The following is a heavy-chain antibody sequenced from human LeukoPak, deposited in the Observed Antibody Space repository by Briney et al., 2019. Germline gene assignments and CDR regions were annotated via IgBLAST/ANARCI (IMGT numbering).Heavy chain of an antibody. CDR3: ARVVRGSGFDY. Sequence: SEALSLTCAVSGYSISSGYYWGWIRQPPGKGLEWIGSIYHSGSTYYNPSLKSRVTISVDTSKNQFSLKLSPVTAADTAVYYCARVVRGSGFDYWGQGTLVTVSS. CDR2: IYHSGST. V-gene: IGHV4-38-2*01. D-gene: IGHD3-10*02. CDR1: GYSISSGYY. J-gene: IGHJ4*02.